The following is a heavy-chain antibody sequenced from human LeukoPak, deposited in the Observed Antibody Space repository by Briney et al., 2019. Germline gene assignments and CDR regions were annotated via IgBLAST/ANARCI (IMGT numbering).Heavy chain of an antibody. CDR2: IDNSGNT. V-gene: IGHV4-39*01. CDR3: ARHSGDGYPEA. Sequence: SETLSLTCTVSGGSISSSGYYWGWIRQPPGERMEWIGSIDNSGNTYYIPSVKSRITISADTSKNQFSLKLNSVTATDTAVYYCARHSGDGYPEAWGQGTLVTVSS. D-gene: IGHD5-24*01. CDR1: GGSISSSGYY. J-gene: IGHJ5*02.